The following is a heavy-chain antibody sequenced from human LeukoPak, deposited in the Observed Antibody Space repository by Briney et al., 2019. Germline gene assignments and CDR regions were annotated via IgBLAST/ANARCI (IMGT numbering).Heavy chain of an antibody. CDR2: IIPIFGTA. Sequence: ASVKGSCTASGVTFSSYAISWVRQAPGQGLEWMGVIIPIFGTANYAQKFQGRVTITADKSTSTAYLELSSMRSEDTAVYYCASKRPGDDILTGYGYWGQGTLVTVSS. J-gene: IGHJ4*02. V-gene: IGHV1-69*06. CDR3: ASKRPGDDILTGYGY. D-gene: IGHD3-9*01. CDR1: GVTFSSYA.